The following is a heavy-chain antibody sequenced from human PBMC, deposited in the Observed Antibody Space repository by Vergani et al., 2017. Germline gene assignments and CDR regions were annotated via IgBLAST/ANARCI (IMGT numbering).Heavy chain of an antibody. CDR2: INNDGHT. Sequence: QVQLQQWGAGVVKPSGTLSLTCAVFGESFSSFYWSWIRQPPGKGLEWIGEINNDGHTNYNPSLESRVTVSRETAKNQFSLNLMSVTAADTAMYYCAVRPRVNLVGGEIGTKRTFDYWIQGSLVTVSS. CDR3: AVRPRVNLVGGEIGTKRTFDY. CDR1: GESFSSFY. V-gene: IGHV4-34*02. D-gene: IGHD1-1*01. J-gene: IGHJ4*02.